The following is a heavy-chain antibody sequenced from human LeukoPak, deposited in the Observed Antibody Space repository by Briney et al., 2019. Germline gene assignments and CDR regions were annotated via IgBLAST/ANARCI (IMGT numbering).Heavy chain of an antibody. CDR2: ISPILGLR. J-gene: IGHJ6*02. CDR3: AREFEGYDDYSDSYYGMDV. Sequence: VASVKVSCKTSGSTFIRDTISWVRQAPGQGPEWMGRISPILGLRNFAQKFQGRVTITADKSTSTAYMELSSLRSEDTAVYYCAREFEGYDDYSDSYYGMDVWGQGTTVTVSS. V-gene: IGHV1-69*04. CDR1: GSTFIRDT. D-gene: IGHD4-17*01.